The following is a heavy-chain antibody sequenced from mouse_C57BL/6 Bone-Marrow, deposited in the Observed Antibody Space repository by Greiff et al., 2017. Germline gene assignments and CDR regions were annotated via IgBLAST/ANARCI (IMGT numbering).Heavy chain of an antibody. V-gene: IGHV1-54*01. CDR2: IDPGSGGT. J-gene: IGHJ1*03. Sequence: VQLQESGAELVRPGASVKVSCKASGYAFTNYLIEWVKQRPGQGLEWIGVIDPGSGGTNYNEKFKGKATLTADTSSSTAYRPLSSLTSEDSAVYVCSGVDCYAWYFDVWGTGTTVTVSS. CDR1: GYAFTNYL. D-gene: IGHD2-3*01. CDR3: SGVDCYAWYFDV.